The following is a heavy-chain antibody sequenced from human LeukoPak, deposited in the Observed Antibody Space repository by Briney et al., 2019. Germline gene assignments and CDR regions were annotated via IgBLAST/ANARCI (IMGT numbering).Heavy chain of an antibody. CDR3: AKDREVTIFGVAPDYFDY. Sequence: GGSLRLSCAASGFTFSSYSMNWVRQAPGKGLEWVANINQDGSQKYYVDSVKGRFTISRDNAKKSLFLQMNSLRAEDTAVYYCAKDREVTIFGVAPDYFDYWGQGTLVTVSS. CDR1: GFTFSSYS. D-gene: IGHD3-3*01. CDR2: INQDGSQK. V-gene: IGHV3-7*03. J-gene: IGHJ4*02.